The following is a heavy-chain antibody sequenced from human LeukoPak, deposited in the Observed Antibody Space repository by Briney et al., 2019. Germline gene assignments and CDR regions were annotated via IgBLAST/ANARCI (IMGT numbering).Heavy chain of an antibody. V-gene: IGHV3-30-3*01. D-gene: IGHD2-8*01. J-gene: IGHJ6*02. Sequence: GGSLRLSCAASGFSFSSYAMHWVRQAPGKGLEWVALITYPGGHKYYADSVKGRFIISRDNSKDTQYLQMDSLRGDDTAVFYCAREEMGPNGYYYGMDVWGQGTTVTVSS. CDR1: GFSFSSYA. CDR3: AREEMGPNGYYYGMDV. CDR2: ITYPGGHK.